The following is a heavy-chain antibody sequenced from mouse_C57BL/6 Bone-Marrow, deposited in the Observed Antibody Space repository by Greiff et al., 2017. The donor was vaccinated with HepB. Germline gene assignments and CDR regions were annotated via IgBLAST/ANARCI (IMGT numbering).Heavy chain of an antibody. Sequence: EVQLQQSGAELVRPGASAKLSCTASGFNIKDYYMHWVKQRPEQGLEWIGRIDPEDGDTEYAPKFQGKATMTADTSSNTAYLQLSSLTSEDTAVYYCTTWILRYPYYFDYWGQGTTLTVSS. V-gene: IGHV14-1*01. CDR3: TTWILRYPYYFDY. D-gene: IGHD1-1*01. J-gene: IGHJ2*01. CDR1: GFNIKDYY. CDR2: IDPEDGDT.